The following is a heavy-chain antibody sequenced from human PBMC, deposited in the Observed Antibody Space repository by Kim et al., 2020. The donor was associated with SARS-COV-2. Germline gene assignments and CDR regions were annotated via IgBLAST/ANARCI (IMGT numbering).Heavy chain of an antibody. CDR3: ERDDWSSSSTGPSFDY. Sequence: ASVKVSCKASGYTFTDYGISWVRQAPGQGLEWMGGLSAYNGNTNYAQKVQGRVTMTTDTSTSTAYMELRSRRSHDAAMYFFERDDWSSSSTGPSFDYWGQAPLVSVSS. CDR2: LSAYNGNT. J-gene: IGHJ4*02. D-gene: IGHD6-6*01. CDR1: GYTFTDYG. V-gene: IGHV1-18*01.